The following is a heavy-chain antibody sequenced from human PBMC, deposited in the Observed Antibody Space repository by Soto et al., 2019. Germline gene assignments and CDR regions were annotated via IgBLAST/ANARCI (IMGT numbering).Heavy chain of an antibody. J-gene: IGHJ6*02. Sequence: SETLSLTCTVSGGSISSGDYYWSWIRQPPGKGLEWIGYIYYSGSTYYNPSLKSRVTISVDTSKNQFSLKLSSVTAADTAVYYCARQWELLPGCGMDVGGQGTTVT. V-gene: IGHV4-30-4*01. CDR2: IYYSGST. CDR1: GGSISSGDYY. CDR3: ARQWELLPGCGMDV. D-gene: IGHD1-26*01.